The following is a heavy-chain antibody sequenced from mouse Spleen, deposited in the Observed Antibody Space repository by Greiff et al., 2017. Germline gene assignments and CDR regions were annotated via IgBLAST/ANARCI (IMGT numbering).Heavy chain of an antibody. Sequence: VQLKQSGGGLVKPGGSLKLSCAASGFTFSDYGMHWVRQAPEKGLEWVAYISSGSSTIYYADTVKGRFTISRDNAKNTLFLQMTSLRSEDTAMYYCARIRYYAMDYWGQGTSVTVSS. J-gene: IGHJ4*01. CDR3: ARIRYYAMDY. CDR1: GFTFSDYG. CDR2: ISSGSSTI. V-gene: IGHV5-17*01.